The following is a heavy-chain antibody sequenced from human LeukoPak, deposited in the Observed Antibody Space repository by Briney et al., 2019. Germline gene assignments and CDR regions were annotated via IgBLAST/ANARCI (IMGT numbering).Heavy chain of an antibody. D-gene: IGHD6-19*01. CDR3: ARQITVAGNFDY. CDR1: NYTFSRHW. Sequence: GESLKISCKGSNYTFSRHWIGWVRQTPEKGLEWMGIIYPSDSDSRYSPSFQGQVTFSVDRSINTAYVQWSSLKASDTAMYYCARQITVAGNFDYWGQGTLVTVSS. V-gene: IGHV5-51*01. J-gene: IGHJ4*02. CDR2: IYPSDSDS.